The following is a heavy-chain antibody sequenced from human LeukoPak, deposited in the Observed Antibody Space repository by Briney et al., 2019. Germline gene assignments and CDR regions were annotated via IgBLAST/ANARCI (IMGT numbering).Heavy chain of an antibody. CDR2: IASDGSST. J-gene: IGHJ4*02. Sequence: GGSLRLSCAASGFTFSSYWMNWVRQAPGKGLVWVSRIASDGSSTTYADTVKGRFSISRGNAKNTLYLQMNSLRVEDTAVYYCARGRPHGNDYWGQGTLVTVSS. D-gene: IGHD4-23*01. CDR3: ARGRPHGNDY. CDR1: GFTFSSYW. V-gene: IGHV3-74*01.